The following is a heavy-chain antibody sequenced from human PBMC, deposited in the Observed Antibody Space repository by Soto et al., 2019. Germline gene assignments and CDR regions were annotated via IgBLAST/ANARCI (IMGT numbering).Heavy chain of an antibody. CDR2: INHSGST. Sequence: SETLSLTCAVYGGSFSGYYWSWIRQPPGKGLEWIGEINHSGSTNYNPSHKSRVTISVDTSKNQFSLKLSSVTAADTAVYYCARTEKVYWFDPWGQGTLVTVSS. CDR3: ARTEKVYWFDP. CDR1: GGSFSGYY. V-gene: IGHV4-34*01. J-gene: IGHJ5*02.